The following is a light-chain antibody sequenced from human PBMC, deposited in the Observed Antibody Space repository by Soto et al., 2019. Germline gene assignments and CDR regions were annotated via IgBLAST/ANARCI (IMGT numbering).Light chain of an antibody. Sequence: QSALTQPTSVSGSPGQSITISCSGISPGFGVSWYQHFPGKAPKLIIFEVSNRPSGVPDRFSGSKSGTSASLAITGLQAEDEADYYCQSYDSSLSGLYVFGTGTKLTVL. CDR1: SPGFGV. CDR2: EVS. J-gene: IGLJ1*01. V-gene: IGLV2-14*01. CDR3: QSYDSSLSGLYV.